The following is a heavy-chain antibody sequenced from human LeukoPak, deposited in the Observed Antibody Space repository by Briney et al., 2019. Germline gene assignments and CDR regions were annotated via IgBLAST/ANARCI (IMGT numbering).Heavy chain of an antibody. J-gene: IGHJ4*02. CDR2: ISSSGITI. V-gene: IGHV3-11*04. CDR1: GFTFSGYY. CDR3: AKERKLLPFDC. Sequence: GGSLRLSCAASGFTFSGYYMIWIRQAPGKGLDWVSYISSSGITIDYADSVKGRFTVSRDNTKNSLYLQMNSLRAEDTAVYYCAKERKLLPFDCWGQGTLVTVSS. D-gene: IGHD4-23*01.